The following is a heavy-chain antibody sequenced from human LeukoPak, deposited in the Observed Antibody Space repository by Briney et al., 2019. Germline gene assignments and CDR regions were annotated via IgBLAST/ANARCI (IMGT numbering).Heavy chain of an antibody. Sequence: PSETLSLTCTVSGGSISSSSYYWGWIRQPPGKGLEWIGSIYYSGSTYYNPSLKSRVTISVDTSKNQFSLKLSSVTAADTAVYYCARHGVIWYYYDSSGYYPSYMDVWGKGTTVTISS. CDR3: ARHGVIWYYYDSSGYYPSYMDV. CDR2: IYYSGST. V-gene: IGHV4-39*01. J-gene: IGHJ6*03. CDR1: GGSISSSSYY. D-gene: IGHD3-22*01.